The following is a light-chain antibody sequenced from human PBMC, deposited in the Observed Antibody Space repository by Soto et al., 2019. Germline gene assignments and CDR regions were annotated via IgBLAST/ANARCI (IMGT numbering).Light chain of an antibody. CDR3: SSHTASTTRI. CDR2: EVT. J-gene: IGLJ1*01. CDR1: SSDVGGYNH. Sequence: QSALTQPASVSGSPGQSITISCTGTSSDVGGYNHVSWYQHHPGKAPKRIIYEVTKRPSGVSNRFSGSKSGDTASLTISGLQAEDEADYYCSSHTASTTRIFGTGTMLTVL. V-gene: IGLV2-14*01.